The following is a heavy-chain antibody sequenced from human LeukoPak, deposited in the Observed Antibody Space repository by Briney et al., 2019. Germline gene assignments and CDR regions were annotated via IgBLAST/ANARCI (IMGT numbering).Heavy chain of an antibody. D-gene: IGHD1-26*01. V-gene: IGHV3-30*02. CDR3: AKGGGWEVQYYYYYTDV. CDR2: IRYDGSNK. J-gene: IGHJ6*03. Sequence: GESLRLSCSGPGLNLRNHAMSWVRQAPGRGLEWVAFIRYDGSNKYYADSVKGRFTISRDNSKNTLYLQMNSLRAEDTAVYYCAKGGGWEVQYYYYYTDVWGKGTTVTTSS. CDR1: GLNLRNHA.